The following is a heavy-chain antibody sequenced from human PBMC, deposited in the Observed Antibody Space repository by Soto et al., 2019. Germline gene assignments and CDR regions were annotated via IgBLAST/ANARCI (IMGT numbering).Heavy chain of an antibody. CDR1: GFTFSSYS. V-gene: IGHV3-21*01. D-gene: IGHD6-13*01. CDR2: ISSSSSYI. J-gene: IGHJ5*02. Sequence: EVQLVESGGGLVKPGGSLRLSCAASGFTFSSYSMNWVRQAPGKGLEWVSSISSSSSYIYYADSVKGRFTISRDNAKNSLYLQRNSLRAEDTAVYYCARDRGWKQLAQYNWFDPWGQGTLVTVSS. CDR3: ARDRGWKQLAQYNWFDP.